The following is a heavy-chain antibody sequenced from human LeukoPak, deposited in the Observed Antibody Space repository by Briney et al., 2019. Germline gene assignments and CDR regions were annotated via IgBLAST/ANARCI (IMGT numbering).Heavy chain of an antibody. V-gene: IGHV1-18*01. CDR2: ISGYQGST. CDR3: ARSDLGTITAGAVNY. CDR1: GYTFTNYG. D-gene: IGHD5-24*01. Sequence: GASVKVSCKASGYTFTNYGITWVRQAPGQGLEWMGWISGYQGSTKYAQNFQGRVTMTTDTSTSTAYMDLRSLRSDDTAIYFCARSDLGTITAGAVNYWGQGTLVALSP. J-gene: IGHJ4*02.